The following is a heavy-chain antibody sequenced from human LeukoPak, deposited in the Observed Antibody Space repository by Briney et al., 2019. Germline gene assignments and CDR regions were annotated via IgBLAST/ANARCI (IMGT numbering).Heavy chain of an antibody. D-gene: IGHD2-15*01. CDR1: GFSFRTYG. CDR2: IRYDGSNT. CDR3: ATPCGGKLLLDAFDI. J-gene: IGHJ3*02. V-gene: IGHV3-30*02. Sequence: GGSLRLSCAASGFSFRTYGMHWVRQAPGKGLEWVAFIRYDGSNTYYADSVKGRFTISRDSFKNTLYLQMNSLRPEDTAMYYCATPCGGKLLLDAFDIWGQGTMVIVSS.